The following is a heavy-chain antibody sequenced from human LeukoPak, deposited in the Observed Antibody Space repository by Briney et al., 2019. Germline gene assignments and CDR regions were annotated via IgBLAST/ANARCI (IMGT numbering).Heavy chain of an antibody. J-gene: IGHJ3*02. Sequence: SETLSLTCTVSGGSISSGDYYWSWIRQPPGKGLEWIGYIYYSGSTYYNPSLKSRVTISVDTSKNQFSLKLSSVTAADTAVYYCARIPLEGPRDIVVVPIGAFDIWGQGTMVTVSS. CDR3: ARIPLEGPRDIVVVPIGAFDI. CDR2: IYYSGST. D-gene: IGHD2-2*01. CDR1: GGSISSGDYY. V-gene: IGHV4-30-4*01.